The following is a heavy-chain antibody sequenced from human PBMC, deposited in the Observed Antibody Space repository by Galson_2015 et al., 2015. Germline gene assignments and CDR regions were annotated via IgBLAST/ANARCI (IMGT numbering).Heavy chain of an antibody. CDR1: GYTFTSYA. Sequence: SVKVSCKASGYTFTSYAMHWVRQAPGQRLEWMGWINAGNGNTKYSQKFQGRVTITRDTSASTAYMELSSLRSEDTAVYYCARDLIEYSSSSGMNYWGQGTLVTVSS. CDR2: INAGNGNT. V-gene: IGHV1-3*01. J-gene: IGHJ4*02. CDR3: ARDLIEYSSSSGMNY. D-gene: IGHD6-6*01.